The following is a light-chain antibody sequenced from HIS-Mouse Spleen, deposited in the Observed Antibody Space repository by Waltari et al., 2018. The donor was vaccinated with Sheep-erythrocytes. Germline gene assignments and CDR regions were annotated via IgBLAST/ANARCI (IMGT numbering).Light chain of an antibody. J-gene: IGLJ1*01. CDR2: DVS. V-gene: IGLV2-11*01. Sequence: QSALTQPRSVSGSPGQSVTISCTGTSSDVGGYNYVSWYQQHPGKAPKLMIYDVSKRPSGVPDRFSGSNSGTTASLTTSGLQAEDEADYYCCSYAGSYNHVFATGTKVTVL. CDR3: CSYAGSYNHV. CDR1: SSDVGGYNY.